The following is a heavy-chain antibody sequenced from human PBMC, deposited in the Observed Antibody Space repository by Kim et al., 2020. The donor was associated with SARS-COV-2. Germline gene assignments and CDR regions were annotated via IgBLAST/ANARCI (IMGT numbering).Heavy chain of an antibody. CDR3: ARASYYYGWFDP. Sequence: TSYEQEFHGRVTMPRDTSTSTVYMELSSLRSEDTAVYYCARASYYYGWFDPWGQGTLVTVSS. D-gene: IGHD3-10*01. CDR2: T. V-gene: IGHV1-46*03. J-gene: IGHJ5*02.